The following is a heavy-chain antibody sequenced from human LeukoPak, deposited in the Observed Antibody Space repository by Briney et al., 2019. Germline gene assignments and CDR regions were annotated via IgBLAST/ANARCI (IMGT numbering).Heavy chain of an antibody. V-gene: IGHV3-30*18. Sequence: PGGSLRLSCAALGFTFSSFGMHWVRQAPGKGLEWVAVISYDGSNKYYVDSVKGRFTISRDNSKNTLYLQMNSLRAEDTAVYYCAKDVSGWYGFDYWGQGTLVTVSS. CDR1: GFTFSSFG. D-gene: IGHD6-19*01. J-gene: IGHJ4*02. CDR3: AKDVSGWYGFDY. CDR2: ISYDGSNK.